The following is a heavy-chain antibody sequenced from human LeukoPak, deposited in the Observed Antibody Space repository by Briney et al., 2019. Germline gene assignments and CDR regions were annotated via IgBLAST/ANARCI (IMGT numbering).Heavy chain of an antibody. Sequence: PSETLSLTCTVSGGSISSYYWSWLRQPPGKGLEWIGYIYYSGSTNYSPSLKSRVTISVDTSKNQFSLKLNSVTAADTAVYYCARCLRSNYQDSSGYLDFWGQGTLVTVSS. CDR3: ARCLRSNYQDSSGYLDF. CDR2: IYYSGST. V-gene: IGHV4-59*08. CDR1: GGSISSYY. D-gene: IGHD3-22*01. J-gene: IGHJ4*02.